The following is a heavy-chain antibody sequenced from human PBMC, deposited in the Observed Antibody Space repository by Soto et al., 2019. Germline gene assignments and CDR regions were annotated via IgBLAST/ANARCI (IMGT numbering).Heavy chain of an antibody. CDR1: GYTFTSHG. CDR2: VSAYNGNA. Sequence: ASVKVSCKTSGYTFTSHGISWVRQAPGQGLEWMGWVSAYNGNANYAPKFQGRVTMTTDTSTNTVHMELRSLRADDTAVYYCAREPIAVAFTRGGYDYWGQGTLVTVSS. CDR3: AREPIAVAFTRGGYDY. J-gene: IGHJ4*02. D-gene: IGHD6-19*01. V-gene: IGHV1-18*04.